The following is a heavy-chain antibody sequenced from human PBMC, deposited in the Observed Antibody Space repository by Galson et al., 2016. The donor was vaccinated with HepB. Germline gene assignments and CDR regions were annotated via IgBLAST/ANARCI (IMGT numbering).Heavy chain of an antibody. Sequence: SLRLSCAASGFTFKTHGLMWVRQAPGKGLEWVSTICGGCDDIHYADSVKDRFIISRDDSKSMLFLQMNRLRVEDTAVYYCAKDPSQWKDSTFEYWGPGTVVTVSS. CDR3: AKDPSQWKDSTFEY. V-gene: IGHV3-23*01. D-gene: IGHD1-1*01. CDR2: ICGGCDDI. J-gene: IGHJ4*02. CDR1: GFTFKTHG.